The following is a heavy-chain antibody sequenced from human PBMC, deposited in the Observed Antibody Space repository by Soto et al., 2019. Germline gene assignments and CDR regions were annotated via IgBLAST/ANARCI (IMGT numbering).Heavy chain of an antibody. D-gene: IGHD3-22*01. CDR1: GGTFSSYA. V-gene: IGHV1-69*13. Sequence: ASVKVSCKASGGTFSSYAISWVRQAPGQGLEWMGGIIPIFGTANYAQKFQGRVTITADESTSTAYMELSSLRSEDTAVYYCARTYYYDSSGYYVFWDYFDYWGQGTLVTVSS. CDR3: ARTYYYDSSGYYVFWDYFDY. J-gene: IGHJ4*02. CDR2: IIPIFGTA.